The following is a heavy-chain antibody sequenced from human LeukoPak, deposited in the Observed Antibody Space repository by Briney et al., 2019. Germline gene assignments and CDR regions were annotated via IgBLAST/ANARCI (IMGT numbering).Heavy chain of an antibody. V-gene: IGHV1-18*01. CDR2: ISAYNGNT. Sequence: GASVKVSCKASGYTFTSYGISWVRQAPGQGLEWMGWISAYNGNTNYAQKLQGRVTMTTDTSTSTAYMELRSLRSDDTAVYYCARDPGSYYYDSSIADYWGQGTLVTVSS. CDR3: ARDPGSYYYDSSIADY. D-gene: IGHD3-22*01. J-gene: IGHJ4*02. CDR1: GYTFTSYG.